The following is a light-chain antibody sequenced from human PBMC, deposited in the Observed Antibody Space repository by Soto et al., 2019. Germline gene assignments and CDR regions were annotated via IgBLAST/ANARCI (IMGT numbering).Light chain of an antibody. CDR3: SSYASSSTPYV. V-gene: IGLV2-14*03. CDR2: DVT. J-gene: IGLJ1*01. CDR1: ISDVGGYNY. Sequence: QSVLTQPASVSGSPGQSITISCTGTISDVGGYNYVSWYQQHPGEAPKLMIYDVTDRPSGVSNRFSGSKSGNTASLTISGLQAEDEADYFCSSYASSSTPYVFGTGTKVTVL.